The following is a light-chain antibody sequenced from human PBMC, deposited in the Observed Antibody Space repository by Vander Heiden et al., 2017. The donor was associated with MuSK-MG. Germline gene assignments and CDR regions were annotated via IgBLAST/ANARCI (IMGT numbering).Light chain of an antibody. CDR1: SNDVGNYNL. CDR3: SSYVGTRTLVL. V-gene: IGLV2-23*02. J-gene: IGLJ2*01. Sequence: QSALTQPASVSGSPGQSITISCTGTSNDVGNYNLVSWFQHHPGKAPKLLSYEVRKRPSGVSNRFSGSKSGSTASLSISGLQVEDEADYYCSSYVGTRTLVLFGGGTKVTVL. CDR2: EVR.